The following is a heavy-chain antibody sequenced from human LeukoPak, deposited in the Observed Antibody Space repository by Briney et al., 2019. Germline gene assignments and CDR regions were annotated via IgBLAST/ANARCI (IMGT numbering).Heavy chain of an antibody. CDR1: GFTFDDYG. J-gene: IGHJ6*02. CDR3: ARDRGSTYYGMDV. Sequence: GGSLRLSCAASGFTFDDYGMSWVRQAPGKGLEWVSGINWNGGSTGYADSVKGRFTISRDNSKNTLYLQMNSLRAEDTAVYYCARDRGSTYYGMDVWGQGTTVTVSS. D-gene: IGHD3-10*01. CDR2: INWNGGST. V-gene: IGHV3-20*04.